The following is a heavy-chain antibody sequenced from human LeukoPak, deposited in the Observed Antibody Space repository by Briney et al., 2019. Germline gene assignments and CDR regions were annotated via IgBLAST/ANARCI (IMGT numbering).Heavy chain of an antibody. Sequence: GGSLRLSCAASGFTFSSYAMSWVRQAPGKGLEWVSAISGSGGSTYYADSVKGRFTISRDNSKNTLYLQMNSLRAEDTAVYYCAKVKYDFWSGYYTGPIYFDYWGQGTLVTVSS. J-gene: IGHJ4*02. CDR1: GFTFSSYA. CDR3: AKVKYDFWSGYYTGPIYFDY. V-gene: IGHV3-23*01. CDR2: ISGSGGST. D-gene: IGHD3-3*01.